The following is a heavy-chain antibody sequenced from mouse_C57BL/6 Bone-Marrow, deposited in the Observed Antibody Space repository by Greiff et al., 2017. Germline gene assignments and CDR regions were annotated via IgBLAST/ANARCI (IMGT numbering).Heavy chain of an antibody. Sequence: VKLVESGAELVKPGASVKLSCKASGYTFTSYWMHWVKQRPGQGLEWIGMIHPNSGSTNYNEKFKSKATLTVDKSSSTAYMQLSSLTSEDSAVYYCARDSSGPLFDYWGQGTTLTVSS. J-gene: IGHJ2*01. V-gene: IGHV1-64*01. CDR2: IHPNSGST. CDR1: GYTFTSYW. CDR3: ARDSSGPLFDY. D-gene: IGHD3-2*02.